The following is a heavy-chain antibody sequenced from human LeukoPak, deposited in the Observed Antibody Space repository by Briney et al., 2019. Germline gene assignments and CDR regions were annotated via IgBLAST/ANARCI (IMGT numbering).Heavy chain of an antibody. V-gene: IGHV1-18*01. CDR1: GYTFTSYG. J-gene: IGHJ4*02. CDR3: ARVGREAPLHFDS. CDR2: ISAYNGNT. D-gene: IGHD3-16*01. Sequence: VKVSCKASGYTFTSYGISWVRQAPGQGLEWMGWISAYNGNTNYAQKLQVRVTMTTDTSTSTAYMELRSLGSDDTAVYYCARVGREAPLHFDSWGQGTLVTVSS.